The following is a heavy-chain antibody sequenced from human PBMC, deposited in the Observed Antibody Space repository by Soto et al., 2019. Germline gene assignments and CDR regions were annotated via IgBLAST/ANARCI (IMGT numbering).Heavy chain of an antibody. CDR2: IYPGDSDT. CDR3: ARLAVAAMVSDYYYGMDV. Sequence: GESLKISCKGSGYSFTSYWIGWVRQMPGKGLEWMGIIYPGDSDTRYSPSFQGQVTISADKSISTAYLQWSSLKASDTAMYYCARLAVAAMVSDYYYGMDVWGQGTTVTVSS. CDR1: GYSFTSYW. J-gene: IGHJ6*02. D-gene: IGHD5-18*01. V-gene: IGHV5-51*01.